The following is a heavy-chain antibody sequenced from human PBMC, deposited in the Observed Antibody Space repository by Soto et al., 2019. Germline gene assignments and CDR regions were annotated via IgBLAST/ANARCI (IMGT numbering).Heavy chain of an antibody. CDR2: IDWDDDK. D-gene: IGHD3-10*01. CDR3: ARIQLLWFGELLSGPDYVMDV. J-gene: IGHJ6*02. V-gene: IGHV2-70*11. CDR1: GFSLSTSGMC. Sequence: SGPTLVNPTQTLTLTCTFSGFSLSTSGMCVSWIRQPPGKALEWLARIDWDDDKYYSTSLKTRLTISKDTSKNQVVLTMTNMDPVDTATYYCARIQLLWFGELLSGPDYVMDVWGQGTTVTVSS.